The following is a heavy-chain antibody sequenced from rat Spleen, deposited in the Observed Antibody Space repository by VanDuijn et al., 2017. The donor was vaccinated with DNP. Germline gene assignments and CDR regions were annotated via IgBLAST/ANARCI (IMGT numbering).Heavy chain of an antibody. V-gene: IGHV5S13*01. J-gene: IGHJ3*01. CDR1: GFTFSSYW. CDR2: ISTGGGNT. D-gene: IGHD1-11*01. Sequence: EVLLVESDGGLVQPGRSLKLSCVASGFTFSSYWMYWVRQAPTKGLEWVASISTGGGNTYYRDSVKGRFTISRDNGKDTLYLQMNNLRSEDTAMYYCSSGGPNMVQGNWFAYWGQGTLVTVSS. CDR3: SSGGPNMVQGNWFAY.